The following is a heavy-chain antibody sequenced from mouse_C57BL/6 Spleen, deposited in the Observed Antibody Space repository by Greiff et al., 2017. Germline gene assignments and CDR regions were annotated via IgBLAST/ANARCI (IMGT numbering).Heavy chain of an antibody. J-gene: IGHJ4*01. CDR3: ARNYYSNFAYAMDY. CDR2: IDPSDSYT. Sequence: QVQLQQPGAELVRPGTSVKLSCKASGYTFTSYWMHWVKQRPGQGLEWIGVIDPSDSYTNYNQKFKGKATLTVDTSSSTAYMQLSSLTSEDSAVYYCARNYYSNFAYAMDYWGQGTSVTVSS. CDR1: GYTFTSYW. V-gene: IGHV1-59*01. D-gene: IGHD2-5*01.